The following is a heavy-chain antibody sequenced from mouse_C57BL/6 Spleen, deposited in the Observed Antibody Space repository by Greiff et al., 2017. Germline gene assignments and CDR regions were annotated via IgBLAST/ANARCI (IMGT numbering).Heavy chain of an antibody. V-gene: IGHV7-1*01. D-gene: IGHD1-1*01. Sequence: EVQVVESGGGLVQSGRSLRLSCATSGFTFSDFYMEWVRQAPGKGLEWIGASRNKANDYTTEYSASVKGRFIVSRDTSQSILYLQMNALTAEDTAINCCARGTYYGGFDYWGQGTTLTVYS. CDR2: SRNKANDYTT. CDR1: GFTFSDFY. J-gene: IGHJ2*01. CDR3: ARGTYYGGFDY.